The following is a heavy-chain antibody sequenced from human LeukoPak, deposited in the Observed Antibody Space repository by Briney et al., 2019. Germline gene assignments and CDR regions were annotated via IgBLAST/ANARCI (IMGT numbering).Heavy chain of an antibody. CDR1: GFTVSSNY. Sequence: PGGSLRLSCAASGFTVSSNYMSWVRQAPGKGLEWVSAISGSGGSTYYADSVKGRFTISRDNSKNTLYLQMNSLRAEDTAVYYCAKLRIAARPLDYWGQGTLVTVSS. V-gene: IGHV3-23*01. CDR3: AKLRIAARPLDY. CDR2: ISGSGGST. D-gene: IGHD6-6*01. J-gene: IGHJ4*02.